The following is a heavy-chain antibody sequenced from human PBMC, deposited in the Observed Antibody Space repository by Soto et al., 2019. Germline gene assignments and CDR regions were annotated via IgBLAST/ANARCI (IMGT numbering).Heavy chain of an antibody. J-gene: IGHJ6*03. CDR1: GYSFTSYW. CDR2: IYPGDSDT. D-gene: IGHD3-3*01. CDR3: ARQREWLPENYYYMDV. V-gene: IGHV5-51*01. Sequence: GESLKISCKGSGYSFTSYWIGWVRQMPGKGLEWMGIIYPGDSDTGYSPSFQGQVTISADKSISTAYLQWSSLKASDTAMYYCARQREWLPENYYYMDVWGKGTTVTVSS.